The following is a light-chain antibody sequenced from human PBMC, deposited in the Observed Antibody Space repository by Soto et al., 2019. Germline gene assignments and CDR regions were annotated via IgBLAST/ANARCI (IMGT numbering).Light chain of an antibody. CDR1: QSVRNNY. CDR3: QQYGRSPLT. Sequence: EIVLTQSPDTLSLSPGEIATLSCRSSQSVRNNYLAWYQQKPGQAPRFLIYDASSRATGIPDRFSGSGSGTDFTLTISRLEPEDLAVYYCQQYGRSPLTFGGGTKVEIK. J-gene: IGKJ4*01. CDR2: DAS. V-gene: IGKV3-20*01.